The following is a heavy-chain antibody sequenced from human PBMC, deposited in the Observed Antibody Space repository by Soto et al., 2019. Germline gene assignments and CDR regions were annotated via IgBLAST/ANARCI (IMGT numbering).Heavy chain of an antibody. J-gene: IGHJ5*02. CDR1: GGSISNYY. CDR3: ARREFYDSSGYYNRVSWFDP. V-gene: IGHV4-59*01. D-gene: IGHD3-22*01. CDR2: FYPSGST. Sequence: SETLSLTCTVSGGSISNYYWSWIRQPPGKGLEWIGYFYPSGSTNYNPSLKSRVTISVDTSKNQFSLRLSSVTAADTAVYYCARREFYDSSGYYNRVSWFDPWGQGTLVTVSS.